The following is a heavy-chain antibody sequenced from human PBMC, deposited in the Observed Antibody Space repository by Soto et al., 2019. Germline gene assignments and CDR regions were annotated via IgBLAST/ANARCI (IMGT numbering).Heavy chain of an antibody. CDR2: INYSGTT. D-gene: IGHD4-17*01. V-gene: IGHV4-39*01. J-gene: IGHJ6*03. Sequence: SETLSLTCTVSGCSISSSSYYWGWIRQPPGKGLEWIGSINYSGTTYYNASLKSRVTISDDTSKNQFSLKMSSVTAADTAVYYCARLIYGGETVYYMDVWGKGTTVTVSS. CDR3: ARLIYGGETVYYMDV. CDR1: GCSISSSSYY.